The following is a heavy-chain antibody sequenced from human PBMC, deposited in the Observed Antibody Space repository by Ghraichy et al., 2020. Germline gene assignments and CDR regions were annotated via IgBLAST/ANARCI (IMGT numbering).Heavy chain of an antibody. J-gene: IGHJ4*01. CDR3: ARDNRRDDVWGYFPY. D-gene: IGHD3-16*01. V-gene: IGHV3-23*01. CDR2: ISNTGGSL. Sequence: GESLNISCQASGFNFSDYSMAWVRQAPGKGLEWVSTISNTGGSLYCPVSLRGRFTISRDNSQNTLFLQVDSLRVDDTAVYYCARDNRRDDVWGYFPYWGHGVLVSVSS. CDR1: GFNFSDYS.